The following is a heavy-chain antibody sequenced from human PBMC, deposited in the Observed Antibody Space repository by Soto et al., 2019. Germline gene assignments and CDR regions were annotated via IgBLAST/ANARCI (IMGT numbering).Heavy chain of an antibody. Sequence: EVQLVESGGGLVKPGGSLRLSCAASGFTFSTYNMNWVRQAPGKGLEWVASISSTSAYMYYANSLKGRFTISRANAKSSLYLQVNSLRAEDTAVYYCARGWLRDPWMYWGQGTLVTVSS. J-gene: IGHJ4*02. CDR1: GFTFSTYN. V-gene: IGHV3-21*01. CDR2: ISSTSAYM. D-gene: IGHD5-12*01. CDR3: ARGWLRDPWMY.